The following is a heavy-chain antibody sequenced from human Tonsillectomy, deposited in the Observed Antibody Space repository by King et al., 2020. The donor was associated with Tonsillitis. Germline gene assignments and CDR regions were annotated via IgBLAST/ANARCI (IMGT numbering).Heavy chain of an antibody. D-gene: IGHD2-2*01. J-gene: IGHJ4*02. CDR2: INHYENT. CDR3: ARGSVVPAAFRHSLPYYFDY. CDR1: GGSFSGHY. Sequence: QVQLQQWGAGLLKPSETLSLICGVYGGSFSGHYWSWIRQPPGKGLEWIGEINHYENTNYNPSLKSRVTISIDMSKNQFSLKLNSVTAADTAVYYCARGSVVPAAFRHSLPYYFDYWGQGTLVTVSS. V-gene: IGHV4-34*01.